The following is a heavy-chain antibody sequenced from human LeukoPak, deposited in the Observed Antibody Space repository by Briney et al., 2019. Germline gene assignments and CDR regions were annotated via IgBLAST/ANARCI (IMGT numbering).Heavy chain of an antibody. Sequence: PSETLSLTCTVSGGSIGGYFWSWLRQPPGKGLEWVGGIFYNGNTNYNSSLKSRLTMSVDASKNQFYLKLNSVTAADTAVYYCARYSSDHDGRHFEFWGQGILVTVSS. J-gene: IGHJ4*02. CDR3: ARYSSDHDGRHFEF. V-gene: IGHV4-59*01. CDR1: GGSIGGYF. D-gene: IGHD2-21*01. CDR2: IFYNGNT.